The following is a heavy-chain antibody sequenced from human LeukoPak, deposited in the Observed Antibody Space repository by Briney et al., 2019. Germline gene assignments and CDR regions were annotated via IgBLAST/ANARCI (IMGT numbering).Heavy chain of an antibody. D-gene: IGHD6-19*01. V-gene: IGHV3-7*03. CDR3: VGGIGWQPDY. CDR1: AGFTFSDYW. CDR2: ISHDGREK. J-gene: IGHJ4*02. Sequence: GGSLRLSCAASAGFTFSDYWMNWVRQAPGKGLEWVAIISHDGREKLYVDSVKGRFTISRDNAKSSLYLQINSLRAEDTAVYYCVGGIGWQPDYWGQGTLVTVSS.